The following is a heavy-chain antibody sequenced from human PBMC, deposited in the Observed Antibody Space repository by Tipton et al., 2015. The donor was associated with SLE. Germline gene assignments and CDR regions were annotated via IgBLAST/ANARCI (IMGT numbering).Heavy chain of an antibody. Sequence: SLRLSCEGSGYTFNRYWMHWVRQAPGKGLEWVAHINKDGSEAYPVDSVKGRFTISRDNAKNSLFLHMTTLRAEDTAVYYCARGPLRSAADMDWGQGTLVTVSS. CDR2: INKDGSEA. D-gene: IGHD6-13*01. V-gene: IGHV3-7*01. J-gene: IGHJ4*02. CDR3: ARGPLRSAADMD. CDR1: GYTFNRYW.